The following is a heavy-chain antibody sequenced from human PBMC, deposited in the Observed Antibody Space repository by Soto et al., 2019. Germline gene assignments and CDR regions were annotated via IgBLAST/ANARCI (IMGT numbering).Heavy chain of an antibody. V-gene: IGHV3-30-3*01. CDR1: GFTFSSYA. D-gene: IGHD1-26*01. CDR3: ATEYSGSDIYFDY. J-gene: IGHJ4*02. CDR2: ISYDGSNK. Sequence: GGSLRLSCAASGFTFSSYAMHWVRQAPGKGLEWVAVISYDGSNKYYADSVKGRFTISRDNSKNTLYLQMNSLRAEDTAVYYCATEYSGSDIYFDYWGQGALVTVSS.